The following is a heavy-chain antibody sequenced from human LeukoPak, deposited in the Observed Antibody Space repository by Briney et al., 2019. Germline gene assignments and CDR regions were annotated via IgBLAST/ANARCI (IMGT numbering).Heavy chain of an antibody. D-gene: IGHD5-18*01. V-gene: IGHV3-33*01. CDR2: IWYDGSNK. Sequence: GGPLRLSCAASGFTFSSYGMHWVRQAPGKGLEWVAVIWYDGSNKYYADSVKGRFTISRDNSKNTLYLQMNSLRAEDTAVYYCARDRRRGSYGFGYWGQGTLVTVSS. CDR3: ARDRRRGSYGFGY. CDR1: GFTFSSYG. J-gene: IGHJ4*02.